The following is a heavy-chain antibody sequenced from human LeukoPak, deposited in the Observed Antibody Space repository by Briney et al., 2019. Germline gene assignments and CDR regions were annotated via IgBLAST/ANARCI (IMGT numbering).Heavy chain of an antibody. CDR2: ISGSGGST. J-gene: IGHJ4*02. D-gene: IGHD3-10*01. V-gene: IGHV3-23*01. CDR1: GFTFSSYA. Sequence: PGGSLRLSCAASGFTFSSYAMSWVRQAPGKGLEWVSAISGSGGSTYYADSVKGRLTISRDNSKNTLYLQMNSLRAEDTAVYYCAKDSLLLYYGYVQFDYWGQGTLVTVSS. CDR3: AKDSLLLYYGYVQFDY.